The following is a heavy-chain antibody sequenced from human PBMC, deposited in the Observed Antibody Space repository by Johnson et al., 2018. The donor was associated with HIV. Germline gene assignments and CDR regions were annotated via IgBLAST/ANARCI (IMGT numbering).Heavy chain of an antibody. J-gene: IGHJ3*02. CDR1: GFTFDDYG. Sequence: VQLVESGGGLVQPGRSLRLSCAASGFTFDDYGMNWVRQAPGKGLEWVSGINWNGDSTGYADSVKGRFTITRDNAKNSLYLQMNSLRAEDTAVYYCAKDGLWMAFDIWGQGTMVTVSS. CDR2: INWNGDST. D-gene: IGHD3-3*01. CDR3: AKDGLWMAFDI. V-gene: IGHV3-20*04.